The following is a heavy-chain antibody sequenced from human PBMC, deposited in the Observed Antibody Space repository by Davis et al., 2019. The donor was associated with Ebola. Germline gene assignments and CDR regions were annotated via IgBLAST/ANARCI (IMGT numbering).Heavy chain of an antibody. CDR2: IHHTGNT. CDR1: GGSFSAYH. Sequence: SETLSLTCGVSGGSFSAYHWSWVRQAPGKGLEWIGEIHHTGNTTYNPSLESRVTISLDTSQNQFSLKLASLTAADTAVYYCARKKATVEGALWYHYYGLDVWGQGTTVTVSS. CDR3: ARKKATVEGALWYHYYGLDV. V-gene: IGHV4-34*01. J-gene: IGHJ6*02. D-gene: IGHD4-23*01.